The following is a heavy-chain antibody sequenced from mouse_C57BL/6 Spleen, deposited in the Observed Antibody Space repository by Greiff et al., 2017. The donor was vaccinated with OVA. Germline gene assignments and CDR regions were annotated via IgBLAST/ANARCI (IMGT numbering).Heavy chain of an antibody. CDR1: GYTFTDYY. J-gene: IGHJ3*01. Sequence: EVQLQQSGPELVKPGASVKISCKASGYTFTDYYMNWVKQSHGKSLEWIGDINPNNGGTSYNQKFKGKATLTVDKSSSTAYMELRSLTSEDSAVYYCARREYDYEGLAYWGQGTLVTVSA. V-gene: IGHV1-26*01. CDR3: ARREYDYEGLAY. D-gene: IGHD2-4*01. CDR2: INPNNGGT.